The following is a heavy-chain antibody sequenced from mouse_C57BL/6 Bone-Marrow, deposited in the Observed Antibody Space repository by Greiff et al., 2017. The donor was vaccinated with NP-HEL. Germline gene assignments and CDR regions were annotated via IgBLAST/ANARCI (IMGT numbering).Heavy chain of an antibody. J-gene: IGHJ1*03. Sequence: EVKLVESGGGLVQPGGSLKLSCAASGIDFSRYWMSWVRLSPGKGLEWIGEINPDSSTINYAPSLKDKFIISRDNAKNTLYLQRSKVRSEDTALYYCARKERSYGSSYGYFDVWGTGTTVTVSS. CDR2: INPDSSTI. D-gene: IGHD1-1*01. CDR3: ARKERSYGSSYGYFDV. CDR1: GIDFSRYW. V-gene: IGHV4-1*01.